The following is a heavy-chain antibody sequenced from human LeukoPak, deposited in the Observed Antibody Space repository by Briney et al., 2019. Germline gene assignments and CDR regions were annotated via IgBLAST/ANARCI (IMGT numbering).Heavy chain of an antibody. J-gene: IGHJ4*02. D-gene: IGHD6-19*01. CDR2: IFYSGIT. CDR3: ARQLAGLFFNS. V-gene: IGHV4-39*01. CDR1: GDSVSSTTSY. Sequence: PSQTLSPTCTFSGDSVSSTTSYWTLIREPPGHRLEYIGSIFYSGITFYNPSLKSRVTMSVDTSKNQFSLKLNSVTAADTAVYFCARQLAGLFFNSWGQGTLVAVSS.